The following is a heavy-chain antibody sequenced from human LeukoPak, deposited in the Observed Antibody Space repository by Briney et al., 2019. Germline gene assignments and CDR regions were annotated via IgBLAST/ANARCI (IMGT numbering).Heavy chain of an antibody. D-gene: IGHD6-13*01. V-gene: IGHV3-23*01. CDR3: AKDSHPLSSSSWFFES. J-gene: IGHJ4*02. CDR2: LSATGDIT. Sequence: GGSLGLSCAGSGFIFKNYVMTWVRQAPGKGLDWVSSLSATGDITYYADSVKGRFTVSRDNSNGTVFLQMNSLRAEDTAVYYCAKDSHPLSSSSWFFESWGQGTLVTVSS. CDR1: GFIFKNYV.